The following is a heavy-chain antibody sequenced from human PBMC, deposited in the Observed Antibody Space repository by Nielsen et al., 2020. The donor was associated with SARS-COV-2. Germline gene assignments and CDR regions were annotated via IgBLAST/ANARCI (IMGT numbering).Heavy chain of an antibody. CDR2: INPSGGST. CDR1: GYTFTGHY. CDR3: AREHFVGGLGIVVVISTILDY. Sequence: GESLKISCKGSGYTFTGHYMHWVRQAPGQGLEWMGIINPSGGSTSYAQKFQGRVTMTRDTSMSTVYMELSSLRSEDTAVYYCAREHFVGGLGIVVVISTILDYWGQGTLVTVSS. V-gene: IGHV1-46*01. J-gene: IGHJ4*02. D-gene: IGHD3-22*01.